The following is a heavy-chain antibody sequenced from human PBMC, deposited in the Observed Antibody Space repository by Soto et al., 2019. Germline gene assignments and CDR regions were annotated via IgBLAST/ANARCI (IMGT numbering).Heavy chain of an antibody. J-gene: IGHJ6*02. D-gene: IGHD6-13*01. Sequence: ASVKVSCKASGYTFTSYDINGVRQATGQGLEWMGWMNPNSGNTGYAQKFQGRVTMTRNTSISTAYMELSSLRSEDTAVYYCARSSSRWAYYYYYGMDVWGQGTTVTVSS. V-gene: IGHV1-8*01. CDR1: GYTFTSYD. CDR3: ARSSSRWAYYYYYGMDV. CDR2: MNPNSGNT.